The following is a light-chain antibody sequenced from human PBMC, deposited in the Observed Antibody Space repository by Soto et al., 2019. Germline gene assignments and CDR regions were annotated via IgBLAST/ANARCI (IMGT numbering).Light chain of an antibody. J-gene: IGKJ1*01. Sequence: EIVMTQSPATLSVSPGERANLSCRASQSVRSNLAWYQQKPGQAPRLLIYGASTRPTGIPARFSGSWSGTEFTLTISSLKSEELAGYYCQQYNNGPPETFGQGTKVEIK. V-gene: IGKV3-15*01. CDR2: GAS. CDR3: QQYNNGPPET. CDR1: QSVRSN.